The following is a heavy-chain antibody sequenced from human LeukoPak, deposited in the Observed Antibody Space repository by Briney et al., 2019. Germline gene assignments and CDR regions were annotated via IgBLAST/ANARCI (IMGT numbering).Heavy chain of an antibody. CDR2: INPSGGST. V-gene: IGHV1-46*01. CDR1: GGTFSSYA. Sequence: ASVKVSCKASGGTFSSYAISWVRQAPGQGLEWMGIINPSGGSTSYAQKFQGRVTMTRDTSTSTVYMELSSLRSEDTAVYYCARGYYYDSSGPLPFDIWGQGTMVTVSS. D-gene: IGHD3-22*01. J-gene: IGHJ3*02. CDR3: ARGYYYDSSGPLPFDI.